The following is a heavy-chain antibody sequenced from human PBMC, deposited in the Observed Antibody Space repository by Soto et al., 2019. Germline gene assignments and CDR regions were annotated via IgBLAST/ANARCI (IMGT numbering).Heavy chain of an antibody. CDR2: VYYSGTT. J-gene: IGHJ4*02. CDR3: ARTTAVPNTLRSRYFFDY. Sequence: PSETLSLTCSVSGGSVSNKTYYWSWIRQPPGKRLEWIGYVYYSGTTNYNPPLKSRVNISVDLSKNQFSLRLSSVTTADTALYYCARTTAVPNTLRSRYFFDYWGQGTLVTVSS. V-gene: IGHV4-61*01. CDR1: GGSVSNKTYY. D-gene: IGHD4-17*01.